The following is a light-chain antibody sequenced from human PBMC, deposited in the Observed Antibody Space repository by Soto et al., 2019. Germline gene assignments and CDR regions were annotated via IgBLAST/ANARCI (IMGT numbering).Light chain of an antibody. CDR3: CSFTSITTYV. Sequence: QSALTQPASVSGSLGQSITISCTGTSSDVGAYNYVSWYQQQPGKAPKLMISEVSNRHSGVSNRFSGSKSGNTASLIISGLQAEDEADYYCCSFTSITTYVFGTGTKVTVL. V-gene: IGLV2-14*01. CDR1: SSDVGAYNY. J-gene: IGLJ1*01. CDR2: EVS.